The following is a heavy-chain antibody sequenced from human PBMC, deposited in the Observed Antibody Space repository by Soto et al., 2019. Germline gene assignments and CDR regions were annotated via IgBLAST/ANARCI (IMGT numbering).Heavy chain of an antibody. CDR2: IFWNDER. J-gene: IGHJ4*02. Sequence: QVTLKESGPVLVKPTETLTLTCTVSGFSLSKARMGVSWIRQPPGKALEWLAHIFWNDERSYNTSLKSRLTISRDTSKRQVVLTMTNVDPVDTGTYFCARALREGLPIYYFDSWGQGTLVTVSS. V-gene: IGHV2-26*01. CDR3: ARALREGLPIYYFDS. CDR1: GFSLSKARMG. D-gene: IGHD1-26*01.